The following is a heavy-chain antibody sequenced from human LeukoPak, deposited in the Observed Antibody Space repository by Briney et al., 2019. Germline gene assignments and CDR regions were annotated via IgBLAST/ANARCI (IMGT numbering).Heavy chain of an antibody. CDR1: GFNFSSYA. J-gene: IGHJ4*02. V-gene: IGHV3-23*01. Sequence: DPGGSLRLSCAASGFNFSSYAMSWVRQAPGKGLEWVSAISGSGGSTYYADSVKGRFTISRDNSKNTLYLQMNSLRAEDTAVYYCAKAQAVQLWVFDYWGQGTLVTVSS. CDR3: AKAQAVQLWVFDY. D-gene: IGHD5-18*01. CDR2: ISGSGGST.